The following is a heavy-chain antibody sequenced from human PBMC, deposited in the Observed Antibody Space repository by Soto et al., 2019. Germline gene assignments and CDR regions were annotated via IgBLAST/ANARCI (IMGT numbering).Heavy chain of an antibody. CDR1: GFTFSLYG. CDR3: ATWQGSLNFHY. J-gene: IGHJ4*02. CDR2: IWDDGRRK. V-gene: IGHV3-33*01. Sequence: GGSLRLSCAASGFTFSLYGMHWVRQAPGKGLEWVAAIWDDGRRKDYADSVKDRLFISRDNSKNTLYLQLDSPRPEDTAVYYCATWQGSLNFHYWGQGTLVTVSS.